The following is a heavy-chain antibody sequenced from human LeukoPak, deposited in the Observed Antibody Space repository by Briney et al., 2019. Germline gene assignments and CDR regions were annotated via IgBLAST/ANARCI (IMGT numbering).Heavy chain of an antibody. CDR2: ISGTGGAT. D-gene: IGHD3-3*01. Sequence: GGSLRLSCAASGFTFNNYAMSWFRQGPGKGLEWASVISGTGGATYYADSVKGRFTISRDNSKNTLFLQMNSLRAEDTAVYYCASPSDFWSPYYHFWGQGTLVAVSS. V-gene: IGHV3-23*01. J-gene: IGHJ4*02. CDR1: GFTFNNYA. CDR3: ASPSDFWSPYYHF.